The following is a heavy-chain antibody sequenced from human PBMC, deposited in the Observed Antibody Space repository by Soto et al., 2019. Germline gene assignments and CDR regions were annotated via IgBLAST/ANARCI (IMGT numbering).Heavy chain of an antibody. CDR2: IYYSGRT. V-gene: IGHV4-59*08. Sequence: QVQLQESGPGLVKPSETLSLTCTVSGGSISSYYWCWIRQPPGKGLEWIGYIYYSGRTNYNPSLKSRVTISVDTSNNQFSLKLSSVTAADTAVYDCARRWRAAFDYWGQGTLVTVSS. CDR1: GGSISSYY. CDR3: ARRWRAAFDY. J-gene: IGHJ4*02. D-gene: IGHD2-15*01.